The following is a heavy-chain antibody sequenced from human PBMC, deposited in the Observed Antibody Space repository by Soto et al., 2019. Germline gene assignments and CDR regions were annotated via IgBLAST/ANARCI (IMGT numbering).Heavy chain of an antibody. J-gene: IGHJ3*02. D-gene: IGHD4-17*01. Sequence: EVQLVESGGGLVQPGRSLRLSCAASGFTFDDYAMHWVRQAPGKGLEWVSGISWNSGSIGYADSVKGRFTISRDNAKNSLYLQMNSLRAEDTALYYCAKDMRGDYGYLPHPVDIWGQGTMVTVSS. V-gene: IGHV3-9*01. CDR2: ISWNSGSI. CDR1: GFTFDDYA. CDR3: AKDMRGDYGYLPHPVDI.